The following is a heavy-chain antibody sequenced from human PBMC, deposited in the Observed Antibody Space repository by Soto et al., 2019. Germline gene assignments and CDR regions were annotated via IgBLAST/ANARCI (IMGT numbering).Heavy chain of an antibody. V-gene: IGHV4-39*01. CDR1: GGSISSSSYY. Sequence: PSETLSLTCTVSGGSISSSSYYWGWIRQPPGKGLEWIGSIYYSGSTYYNPSLKSRVTISVDTSKNQFSLKLSSVTAADTAVYYFARHEAGQPRQQLVHPFDYWGQGTLVTVSS. D-gene: IGHD6-13*01. J-gene: IGHJ4*02. CDR3: ARHEAGQPRQQLVHPFDY. CDR2: IYYSGST.